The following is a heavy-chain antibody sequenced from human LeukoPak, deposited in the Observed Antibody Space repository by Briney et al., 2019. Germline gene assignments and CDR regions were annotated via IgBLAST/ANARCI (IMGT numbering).Heavy chain of an antibody. CDR3: ARHRGVAARPGAFDI. V-gene: IGHV4-4*09. D-gene: IGHD6-6*01. CDR1: GGSINSYY. CDR2: IYTSGST. J-gene: IGHJ3*02. Sequence: SETLSLTCTVSGGSINSYYWSWIRQPPGKGLEWVGYIYTSGSTNYNPSLKSRVTISVDTSKNQFSLKLSSVTAADTAVYYCARHRGVAARPGAFDIWGRGTMVTVSS.